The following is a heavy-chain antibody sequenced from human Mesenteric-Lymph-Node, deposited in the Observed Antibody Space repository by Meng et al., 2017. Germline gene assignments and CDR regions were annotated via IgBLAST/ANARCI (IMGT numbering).Heavy chain of an antibody. D-gene: IGHD3-10*01. V-gene: IGHV3-48*04. CDR1: GFTFTNYA. J-gene: IGHJ5*02. CDR3: AAEVRGVWFDP. Sequence: GESLKISCAASGFTFTNYAMSWVRQAPGNGLEWISYISDRGYPIYYADSVKGRFSISRNNAENSLYLQMDSLTAEDTAVYYCAAEVRGVWFDPWGQGTLVTVSS. CDR2: ISDRGYPI.